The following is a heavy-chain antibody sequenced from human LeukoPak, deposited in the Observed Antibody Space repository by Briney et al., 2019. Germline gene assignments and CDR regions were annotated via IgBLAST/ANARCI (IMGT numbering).Heavy chain of an antibody. CDR3: ATTLSGWSPPQTSYYSYYMDV. CDR1: GFTFSSYS. Sequence: GGSLRLSCAASGFTFSSYSMNWVRQAPGKGLEWVSSISSSSSNIYYADSVKGRFTISRDNAKNSLYLQMNSLRVEDTAVYYCATTLSGWSPPQTSYYSYYMDVWGKGTTVTISS. J-gene: IGHJ6*03. V-gene: IGHV3-21*01. CDR2: ISSSSSNI. D-gene: IGHD6-19*01.